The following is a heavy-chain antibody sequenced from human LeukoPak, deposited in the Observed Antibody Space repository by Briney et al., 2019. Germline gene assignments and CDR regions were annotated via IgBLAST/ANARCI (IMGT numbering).Heavy chain of an antibody. CDR2: IKQDGSEK. V-gene: IGHV3-7*01. CDR1: GFTVSSKY. J-gene: IGHJ3*02. CDR3: ARVYYDSSGYISNDALDI. Sequence: GGSLRLSCAASGFTVSSKYMSWVRQAPGKGLEWVANIKQDGSEKYYVDSVKGRFTISRDNAKNSLYLQMNSLRAEDTAVYYCARVYYDSSGYISNDALDIWGHGTMVTVSS. D-gene: IGHD3-22*01.